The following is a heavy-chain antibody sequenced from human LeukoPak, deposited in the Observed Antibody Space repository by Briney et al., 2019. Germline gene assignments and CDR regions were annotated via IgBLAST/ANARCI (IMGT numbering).Heavy chain of an antibody. CDR1: GGSISSSSYY. CDR3: ARQGPDRGVGATVRPPRSYYMDV. CDR2: IYYSGST. D-gene: IGHD1-26*01. Sequence: SETLSLTCTVSGGSISSSSYYWGWIRQPPGKGLEWIGSIYYSGSTYYNPSLKSRVTISVDTSKNQFSLKLSSVTAADTAVYYCARQGPDRGVGATVRPPRSYYMDVWGKGTTVTISS. V-gene: IGHV4-39*01. J-gene: IGHJ6*03.